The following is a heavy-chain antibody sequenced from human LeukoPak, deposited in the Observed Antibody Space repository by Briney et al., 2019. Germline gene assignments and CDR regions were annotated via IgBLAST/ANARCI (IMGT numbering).Heavy chain of an antibody. J-gene: IGHJ5*02. Sequence: ASVKVSCKASGYTFTSYGISWVRQAPGQGLEWMGWISAYNGNTNYAQKLQGRVTMTTDTSTSTAYMELRSLRSDDTAVYYCARHRRSIVGATTWFDPWGQRTLVTVSS. CDR2: ISAYNGNT. CDR3: ARHRRSIVGATTWFDP. V-gene: IGHV1-18*01. CDR1: GYTFTSYG. D-gene: IGHD1-26*01.